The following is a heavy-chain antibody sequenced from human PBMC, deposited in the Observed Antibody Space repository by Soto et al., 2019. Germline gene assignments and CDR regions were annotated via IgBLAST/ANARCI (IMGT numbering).Heavy chain of an antibody. CDR2: IKQDGSDI. Sequence: EVGLVESGGGLVQPGGSLRLSCAASGFTFSSYWMSWVRQTPEKGLEWVANIKQDGSDIYYMDSVKGRFTISRDNAKNHLYLQMDSLRAEDTAIYCCARDCLYCGGYSRDVWGRGTTVTVSS. J-gene: IGHJ6*02. V-gene: IGHV3-7*01. CDR1: GFTFSSYW. D-gene: IGHD2-21*01. CDR3: ARDCLYCGGYSRDV.